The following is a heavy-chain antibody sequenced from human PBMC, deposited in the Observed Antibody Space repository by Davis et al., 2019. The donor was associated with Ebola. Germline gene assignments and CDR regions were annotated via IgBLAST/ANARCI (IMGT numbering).Heavy chain of an antibody. D-gene: IGHD3-3*01. Sequence: GESLKISCAASGFTFSEYWMHWVRQAPGKGLVWVSRINSDGTITTYADSVKGRFTISRDNAKNTLFLQMNSLRDEDTAVYYCAKEISDFWSGYYGGQGTLVTVSS. CDR1: GFTFSEYW. CDR2: INSDGTIT. V-gene: IGHV3-74*01. CDR3: AKEISDFWSGYY. J-gene: IGHJ4*02.